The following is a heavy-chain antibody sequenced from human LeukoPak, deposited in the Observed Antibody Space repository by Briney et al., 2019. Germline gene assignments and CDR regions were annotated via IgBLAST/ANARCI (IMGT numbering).Heavy chain of an antibody. CDR3: ARQHSSGYYYFDY. Sequence: SETLSLTCTVSGGSISSYYWSWIRQPPGKGLEWIGYIYYSGSTNYNPSLKSRVTISVDTSKNQFSLKLSSVTAADTAVYYCARQHSSGYYYFDYWGQGTLVTVSS. CDR2: IYYSGST. J-gene: IGHJ4*02. CDR1: GGSISSYY. V-gene: IGHV4-59*08. D-gene: IGHD3-22*01.